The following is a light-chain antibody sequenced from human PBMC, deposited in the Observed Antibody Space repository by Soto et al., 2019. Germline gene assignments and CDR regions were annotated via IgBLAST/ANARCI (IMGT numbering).Light chain of an antibody. CDR2: GAF. V-gene: IGKV3-15*01. Sequence: ETVLTHTPPPLCLSLGETATPSRRASQSVSSYLAWYQQKPGQAPRLLIYGAFTRAAGVPARFSGSGSGTEFTLTISSLQSEDSAVYFCQQYANWPKTFGKGTKVDIK. J-gene: IGKJ1*01. CDR3: QQYANWPKT. CDR1: QSVSSY.